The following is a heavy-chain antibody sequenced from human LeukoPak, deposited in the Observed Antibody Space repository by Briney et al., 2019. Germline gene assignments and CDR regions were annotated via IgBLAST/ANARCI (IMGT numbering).Heavy chain of an antibody. CDR3: ARENWRSKSIDFDS. CDR2: MYYTGNS. CDR1: GGSISSYY. D-gene: IGHD6-6*01. Sequence: SETLSLTCTVSGGSISSYYWGWIRQTPGKGLEWIGSMYYTGNSFYNPSLKSRVTISVDTSKNQFSLNLSSVTAADTAAYFCARENWRSKSIDFDSWGQGTLVTVSS. J-gene: IGHJ4*02. V-gene: IGHV4-39*07.